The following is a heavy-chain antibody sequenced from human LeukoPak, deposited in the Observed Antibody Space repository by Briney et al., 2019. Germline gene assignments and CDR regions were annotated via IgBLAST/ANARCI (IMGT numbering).Heavy chain of an antibody. CDR2: IYYSGST. D-gene: IGHD3-3*01. CDR1: GGSISSYY. V-gene: IGHV4-59*01. Sequence: PETLSLTCTVSGGSISSYYWSWIRQPPGKGLEWIGYIYYSGSTNYNPSLKSRVTISVDTSKNQFSLKLSSVTAADTAVYYCARVLAPITIFGVVIISGAFDIWGQGTMVTVSS. CDR3: ARVLAPITIFGVVIISGAFDI. J-gene: IGHJ3*02.